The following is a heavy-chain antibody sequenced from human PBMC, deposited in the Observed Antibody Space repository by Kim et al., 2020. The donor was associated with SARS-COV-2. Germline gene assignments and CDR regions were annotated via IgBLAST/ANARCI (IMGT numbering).Heavy chain of an antibody. D-gene: IGHD3-10*01. V-gene: IGHV4-39*01. CDR2: FSYSGTT. CDR3: AGQAPRLLWFGALGDFDD. Sequence: SETLSLTCSVSGASIKNSDSYWGWIRQSPGKGLEWIGSFSYSGTTYYNPSLKSRVTISVDTSNNHLSLTIRSATAADTALYYCAGQAPRLLWFGALGDFDDWGQGTLVADS. J-gene: IGHJ4*02. CDR1: GASIKNSDSY.